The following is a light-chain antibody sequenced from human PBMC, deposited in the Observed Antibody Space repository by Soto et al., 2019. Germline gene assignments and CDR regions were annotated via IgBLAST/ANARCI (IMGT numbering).Light chain of an antibody. V-gene: IGLV1-40*01. CDR1: SSNIGAGYD. CDR2: GNS. CDR3: QSYDSSVTLRV. Sequence: QSVLTQPHSVSGAPGQRVTISCTGSSSNIGAGYDVHWYQQLPGTAPKLLIYGNSNRPSGVPDRFSGSKSGTSASLAITGLQADDEADYYCQSYDSSVTLRVFGTGTKLTVL. J-gene: IGLJ1*01.